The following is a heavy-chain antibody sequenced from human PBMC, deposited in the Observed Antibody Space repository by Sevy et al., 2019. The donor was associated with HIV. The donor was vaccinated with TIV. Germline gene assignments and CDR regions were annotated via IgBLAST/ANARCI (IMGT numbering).Heavy chain of an antibody. J-gene: IGHJ3*02. Sequence: GGCLRLSCAASGFAFSSYAMHWVRQAPGKGLEWVVVISYDGSNKYYADSVKGRFTISRDNSKSTLYLQMNSLRAEDTAVYYCAREGGYCSGGSCYSYAFDIWGQGTMVTVSS. CDR1: GFAFSSYA. D-gene: IGHD2-15*01. V-gene: IGHV3-30-3*01. CDR2: ISYDGSNK. CDR3: AREGGYCSGGSCYSYAFDI.